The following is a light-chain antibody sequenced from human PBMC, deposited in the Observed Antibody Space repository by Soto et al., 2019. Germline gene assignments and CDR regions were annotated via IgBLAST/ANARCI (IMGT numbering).Light chain of an antibody. CDR2: DAS. CDR3: QQYKSYSPT. CDR1: QRISSW. Sequence: DIQMTQSPSTLSASVGDRVIMTCRASQRISSWLAWYQQKPGKAPKLLIYDASNLESGVPSRFSGSGSGTEFTLTISSLQPDDFATYYCQQYKSYSPTFGQGTKVDIK. V-gene: IGKV1-5*01. J-gene: IGKJ1*01.